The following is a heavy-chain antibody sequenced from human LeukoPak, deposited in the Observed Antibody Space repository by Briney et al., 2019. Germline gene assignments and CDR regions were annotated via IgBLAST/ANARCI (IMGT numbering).Heavy chain of an antibody. J-gene: IGHJ4*02. Sequence: GGSPRLSCAASGFTFSGSAMHWVRQASGKGLEWVGRIRSKANSYATAYAASVKGRFTISRDDSKNTAYLQMNSLKTEDTAVYYCTSSIIAAAGTGYWGQGTLVTVSS. CDR2: IRSKANSYAT. CDR1: GFTFSGSA. D-gene: IGHD6-13*01. V-gene: IGHV3-73*01. CDR3: TSSIIAAAGTGY.